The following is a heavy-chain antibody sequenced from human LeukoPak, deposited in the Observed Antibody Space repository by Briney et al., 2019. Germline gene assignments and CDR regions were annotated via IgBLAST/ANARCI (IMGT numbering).Heavy chain of an antibody. V-gene: IGHV3-7*01. CDR3: ARDHRLRLEDY. J-gene: IGHJ4*02. CDR1: GFIFSSYW. CDR2: IKQHGSEK. Sequence: GGTLRLSCAASGFIFSSYWMRWVRKAPGKGQAWVANIKQHGSEKYYVDSVKGRFTISRDNAKNSLYRQMNSLRAEDTAVYYCARDHRLRLEDYWGQGTLVTVSS. D-gene: IGHD4-17*01.